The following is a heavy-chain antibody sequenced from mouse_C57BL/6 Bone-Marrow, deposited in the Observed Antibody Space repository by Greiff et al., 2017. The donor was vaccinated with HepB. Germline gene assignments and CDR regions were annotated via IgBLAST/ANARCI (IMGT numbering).Heavy chain of an antibody. CDR2: IYPGGGYT. V-gene: IGHV1-63*01. CDR1: GYTFTNYW. CDR3: AKGTVVATDY. J-gene: IGHJ2*01. Sequence: QVQLQQSGAELVRPGTSVKMSCKASGYTFTNYWIGWAKQRPGHGLEWIGDIYPGGGYTNYNEKFKGKATLTADKSSSTAYMQFSSLTSEDSAIYYCAKGTVVATDYWGQGTTLTVSS. D-gene: IGHD1-1*01.